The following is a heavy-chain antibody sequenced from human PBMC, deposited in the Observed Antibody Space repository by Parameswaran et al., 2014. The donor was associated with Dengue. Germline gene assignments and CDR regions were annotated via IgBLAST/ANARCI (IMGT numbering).Heavy chain of an antibody. CDR2: IYYSGST. V-gene: IGHV4-59*01. CDR3: ARDSHRGYSYGYYYYYGMDV. Sequence: VRQMPGKGLEWIGYIYYSGSTNYNPSLKSRVTISVDTSKNQFSLKLSSVTAADTAVYYCARDSHRGYSYGYYYYYGMDVWGQGTTVTVSS. J-gene: IGHJ6*02. D-gene: IGHD5-18*01.